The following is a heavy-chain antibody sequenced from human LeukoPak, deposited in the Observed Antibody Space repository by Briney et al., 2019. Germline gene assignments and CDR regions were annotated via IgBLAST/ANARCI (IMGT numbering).Heavy chain of an antibody. J-gene: IGHJ4*02. Sequence: PGGSLRLSCAASGFTFSSYAMSCVRQAPGKGLEWVSAISGSGGSTYYADSVKGRFTISRDNSKNTLYLQMNSLRAEDTAVYYCAKTSGSYSPEKNDYWGQGTLVTVSS. CDR2: ISGSGGST. CDR3: AKTSGSYSPEKNDY. D-gene: IGHD1-26*01. V-gene: IGHV3-23*01. CDR1: GFTFSSYA.